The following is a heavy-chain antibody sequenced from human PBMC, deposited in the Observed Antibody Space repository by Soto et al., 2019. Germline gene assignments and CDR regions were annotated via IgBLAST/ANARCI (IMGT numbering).Heavy chain of an antibody. CDR1: GYTFTSYD. Sequence: GASVKVSCKASGYTFTSYDINWVRQATGQGLEWMGWMNPNSGNTGYAQKFQDRVTMTRNTSISTAYMELSSLRSEDTAVYYCAISPWIPRLRSLEWLTHYYYGMDVWGQGTRVTFSS. V-gene: IGHV1-8*01. CDR3: AISPWIPRLRSLEWLTHYYYGMDV. CDR2: MNPNSGNT. D-gene: IGHD3-3*01. J-gene: IGHJ6*02.